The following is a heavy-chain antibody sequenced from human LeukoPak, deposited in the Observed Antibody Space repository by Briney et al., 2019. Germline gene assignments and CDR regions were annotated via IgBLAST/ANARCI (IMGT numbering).Heavy chain of an antibody. J-gene: IGHJ6*02. D-gene: IGHD6-13*01. CDR3: ARGSIAAAGWIDYYYYYGMDV. V-gene: IGHV4-59*01. CDR1: GGSISSYY. Sequence: PSETLSLTCTVSGGSISSYYWSWIRQPPGKGLEWIGYIYYSGSTNYNPSLKSRVTISVDTSKNQFSLKLSSVTAADTAVYYCARGSIAAAGWIDYYYYYGMDVWGQGTTVTVSS. CDR2: IYYSGST.